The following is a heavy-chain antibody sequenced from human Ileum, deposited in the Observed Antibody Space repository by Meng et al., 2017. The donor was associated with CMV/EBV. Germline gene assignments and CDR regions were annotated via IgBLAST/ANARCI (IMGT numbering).Heavy chain of an antibody. CDR2: ISSSGSTI. Sequence: GESLKISCAASGFTFSDYYMSWIRQAPGKGLEWVSYISSSGSTIYYADSVKGRFTISRDNAKNSLYLQMNSLRAEDTAVYYCASEGYASSGYYQDYWGQGTLVTVSS. D-gene: IGHD3-22*01. CDR1: GFTFSDYY. V-gene: IGHV3-11*04. J-gene: IGHJ4*02. CDR3: ASEGYASSGYYQDY.